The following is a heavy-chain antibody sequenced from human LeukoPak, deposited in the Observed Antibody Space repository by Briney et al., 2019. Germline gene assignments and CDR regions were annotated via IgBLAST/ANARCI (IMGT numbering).Heavy chain of an antibody. CDR2: ISAYNGNT. V-gene: IGHV1-18*01. J-gene: IGHJ6*03. Sequence: ASVKVSCKASGYTFTSYGISWVRQAPGQGLEWMGWISAYNGNTNYAQKLQGRLTMTTDTSTSKASMELRSLRSDDTAVYYCASLITMVRGVPSRDSYYSMDVWGKGTTVTVSS. CDR3: ASLITMVRGVPSRDSYYSMDV. CDR1: GYTFTSYG. D-gene: IGHD3-10*01.